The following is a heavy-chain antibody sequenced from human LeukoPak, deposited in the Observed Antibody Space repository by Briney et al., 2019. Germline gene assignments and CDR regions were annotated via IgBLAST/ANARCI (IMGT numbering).Heavy chain of an antibody. D-gene: IGHD3-10*01. CDR2: MNPNSGNT. CDR1: GYTFTSYD. J-gene: IGHJ4*02. V-gene: IGHV1-8*01. Sequence: ASVKVSCKASGYTFTSYDINWVRQATGQGLEWMGWMNPNSGNTGYAQKFQGRVTMTRNASISTAYMELSSLRSEDTAVYYCARNPTLLWFGELDLDYWGQGTLVTVSS. CDR3: ARNPTLLWFGELDLDY.